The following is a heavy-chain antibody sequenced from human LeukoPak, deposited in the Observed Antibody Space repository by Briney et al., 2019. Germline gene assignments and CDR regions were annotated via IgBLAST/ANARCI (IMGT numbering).Heavy chain of an antibody. Sequence: GGSLRLSCAASGFTFSGYWMSWVRQAPGKGLEWVANIKQDGSEKYYVDSVKGRFTISIDNAKNSLYLQMNSLRAEDTAVYYCARGLVEGYWGQGTLVTVSS. CDR3: ARGLVEGY. J-gene: IGHJ4*02. CDR1: GFTFSGYW. CDR2: IKQDGSEK. D-gene: IGHD2-15*01. V-gene: IGHV3-7*01.